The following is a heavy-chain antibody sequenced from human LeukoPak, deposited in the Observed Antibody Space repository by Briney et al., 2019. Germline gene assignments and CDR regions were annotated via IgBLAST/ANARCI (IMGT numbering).Heavy chain of an antibody. D-gene: IGHD5-24*01. CDR3: ERSTEMANLHY. Sequence: PGGSLRLSCSAPGFTYSSYLVDGARQAPGKGLEWVANIKQDGSEKYYVNSVKGRFTISRDNAKKSLYLQMNSLRAEDTAVYYGERSTEMANLHYWGQGTLVTVSS. CDR1: GFTYSSYL. CDR2: IKQDGSEK. J-gene: IGHJ4*02. V-gene: IGHV3-7*04.